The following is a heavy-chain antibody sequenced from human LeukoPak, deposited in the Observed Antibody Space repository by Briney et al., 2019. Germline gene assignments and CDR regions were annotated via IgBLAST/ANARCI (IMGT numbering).Heavy chain of an antibody. CDR2: ILPIFGTA. CDR3: ARGTYCGGDCYHWYFDL. J-gene: IGHJ2*01. D-gene: IGHD2-21*02. CDR1: RGTFSSYA. V-gene: IGHV1-69*13. Sequence: SVTLSCKAYRGTFSSYAISWVRQAPGQRLDRIGGILPIFGTANYAQKFQRRVTTTADESTSTAYMELSSLRSEDTAVYYCARGTYCGGDCYHWYFDLWGRGTLVTVSS.